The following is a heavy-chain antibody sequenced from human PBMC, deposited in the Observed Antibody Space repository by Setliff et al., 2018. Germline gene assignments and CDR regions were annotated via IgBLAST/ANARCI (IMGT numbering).Heavy chain of an antibody. V-gene: IGHV4-59*08. D-gene: IGHD3-10*01. CDR1: GGSISSYY. Sequence: KSSETLSLTCTVSGGSISSYYWTWTRQPPGKGLEWIGYFYHSGSTNYNPSLKGRVTMTSDTSRNQLSLKLTSVSAADTAIYYCARSSYYASGNSHNYYMDVWGKGTAVTVSS. CDR2: FYHSGST. CDR3: ARSSYYASGNSHNYYMDV. J-gene: IGHJ6*03.